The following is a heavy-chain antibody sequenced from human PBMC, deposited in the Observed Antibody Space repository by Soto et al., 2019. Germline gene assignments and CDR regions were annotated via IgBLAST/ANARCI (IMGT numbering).Heavy chain of an antibody. J-gene: IGHJ6*02. CDR1: GDSVSSNSAA. V-gene: IGHV6-1*01. D-gene: IGHD6-13*01. CDR2: TYYRSKWYN. Sequence: KQSQTLSLTCAISGDSVSSNSAAWNWIRQSPSRGLEWLGRTYYRSKWYNDYAVSVKSRITINPDTSKNQFSLQLNSVTPEDTAVYYCARVCLYSSSCHGGMDVWGQGTTVTVSS. CDR3: ARVCLYSSSCHGGMDV.